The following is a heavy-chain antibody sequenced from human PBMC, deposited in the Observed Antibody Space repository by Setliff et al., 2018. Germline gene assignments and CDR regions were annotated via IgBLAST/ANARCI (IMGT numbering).Heavy chain of an antibody. V-gene: IGHV1-24*01. D-gene: IGHD2-2*01. CDR1: GYRLIEVS. CDR3: ARDRGYCSSTACYPYIPGLDV. CDR2: FDPEDEET. Sequence: ASVKVSCKVSGYRLIEVSMHWVRQAPGKGLEWMGGFDPEDEETIYAQKFQGRVTMTEDTSTDTAYMELRSLRSDDTAVYYCARDRGYCSSTACYPYIPGLDVWGQGTMVTVS. J-gene: IGHJ3*01.